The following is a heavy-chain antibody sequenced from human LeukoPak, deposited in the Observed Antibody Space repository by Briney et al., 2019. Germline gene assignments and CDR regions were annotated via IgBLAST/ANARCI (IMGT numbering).Heavy chain of an antibody. CDR1: GFTVSSNY. CDR2: IYSGGST. Sequence: PGGSLRLSCAASGFTVSSNYMSWVRQAPGKGLEWVSVIYSGGSTYYADSVKGRFTISRDNSKNTLYLQMNSLRAEDTAVYYCDRSSGYPYYFDYWGQGTLVTVSS. D-gene: IGHD3-22*01. V-gene: IGHV3-66*01. CDR3: DRSSGYPYYFDY. J-gene: IGHJ4*02.